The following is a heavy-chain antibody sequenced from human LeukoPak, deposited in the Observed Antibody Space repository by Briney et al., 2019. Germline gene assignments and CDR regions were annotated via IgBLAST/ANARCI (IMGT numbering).Heavy chain of an antibody. V-gene: IGHV3-48*01. CDR3: ARGSVSGIFDY. CDR1: GFTFSSYS. J-gene: IGHJ4*02. Sequence: GGSLRLSCAASGFTFSSYSMDWVRQAPGKGLEWVSYISSSSSTIYHADSVKGRFTISRDNAKNSLYLQMNSLRAEDTAVYYCARGSVSGIFDYWGQGTLVTVSS. D-gene: IGHD3-10*01. CDR2: ISSSSSTI.